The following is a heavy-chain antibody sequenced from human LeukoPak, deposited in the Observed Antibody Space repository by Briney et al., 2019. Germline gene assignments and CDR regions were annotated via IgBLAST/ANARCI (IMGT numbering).Heavy chain of an antibody. CDR1: GFTFSSYW. CDR3: AKASMVRGVSTFDY. D-gene: IGHD3-10*01. CDR2: ISGSGGST. V-gene: IGHV3-23*01. Sequence: PGGSLRLSCAASGFTFSSYWMNWVRQAPGKGLEWVSAISGSGGSTYYADSVKGRFTISRDNSKNTLYLQMNSLRAEDTAVYYCAKASMVRGVSTFDYWGQGTLVTVSS. J-gene: IGHJ4*02.